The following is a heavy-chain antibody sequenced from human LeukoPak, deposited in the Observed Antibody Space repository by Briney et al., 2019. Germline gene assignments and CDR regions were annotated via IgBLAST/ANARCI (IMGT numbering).Heavy chain of an antibody. Sequence: PSETLSLTCAVYGGSFSGYYWSWIRQPPGKGLEWIGEINHSGSTNYNPSLKSRVTISVDTSKNQFSLKLSSVTAADTAVYYCARGPSYYYDSSGYPRNFDYWGQGTLVTVSS. J-gene: IGHJ4*02. V-gene: IGHV4-34*01. D-gene: IGHD3-22*01. CDR3: ARGPSYYYDSSGYPRNFDY. CDR2: INHSGST. CDR1: GGSFSGYY.